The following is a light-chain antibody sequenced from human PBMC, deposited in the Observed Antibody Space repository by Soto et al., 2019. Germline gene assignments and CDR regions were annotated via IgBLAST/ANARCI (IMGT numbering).Light chain of an antibody. CDR3: QQRSNWPFT. J-gene: IGKJ5*01. CDR2: GAS. CDR1: QSVSSY. Sequence: EIVLTQSPATLSLSPGERATLSCRASQSVSSYLAWYQQKPGQAPRLLIYGASTRATGIPARFSGSGSGTEFTLTISSLQSEDFAVYYCQQRSNWPFTFGQGTRLEIK. V-gene: IGKV3-11*01.